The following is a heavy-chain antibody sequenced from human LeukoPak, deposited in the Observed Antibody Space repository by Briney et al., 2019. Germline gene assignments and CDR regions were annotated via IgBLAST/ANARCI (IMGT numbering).Heavy chain of an antibody. CDR3: ARLNGAIVVVPAAIAPGWFDP. D-gene: IGHD2-2*01. CDR1: GYTFTSYG. V-gene: IGHV1-18*01. CDR2: ISAYNGNT. Sequence: ASVNVSCKASGYTFTSYGISWVRQAPGQGLEWMGWISAYNGNTSYAQKLQGRVTMTTDTSTGTAYMELRSLRSDDTAVYYCARLNGAIVVVPAAIAPGWFDPWGQGTLVTVSS. J-gene: IGHJ5*02.